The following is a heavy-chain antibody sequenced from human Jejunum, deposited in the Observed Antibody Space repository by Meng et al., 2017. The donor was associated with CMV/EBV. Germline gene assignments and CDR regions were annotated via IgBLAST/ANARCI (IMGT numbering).Heavy chain of an antibody. CDR2: IYYSGGT. Sequence: GGSVSSGSYYWSWIRQPPGKGLEWIGYIYYSGGTNYNPSLKSRVTISIDTSKNQFSLKLSSVTAADTAVYYCARVSVGASYYFDYWGPGTRVTVSS. CDR1: GGSVSSGSYY. V-gene: IGHV4-61*01. D-gene: IGHD1-26*01. J-gene: IGHJ4*02. CDR3: ARVSVGASYYFDY.